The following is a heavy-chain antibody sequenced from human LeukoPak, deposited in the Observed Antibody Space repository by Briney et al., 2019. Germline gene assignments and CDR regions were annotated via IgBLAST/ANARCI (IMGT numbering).Heavy chain of an antibody. CDR2: MRGNGGST. D-gene: IGHD6-13*01. V-gene: IGHV3-23*01. Sequence: GGSLRLSCAASGFTFSSYAMSWVRQAPGKGLEWVSAMRGNGGSTEYVDSVRGRFIISRDNSRNTLYLQMNSLRAEDTTVYYCAKSITAAGTYAFDIWGQGTVVTVSS. J-gene: IGHJ3*02. CDR1: GFTFSSYA. CDR3: AKSITAAGTYAFDI.